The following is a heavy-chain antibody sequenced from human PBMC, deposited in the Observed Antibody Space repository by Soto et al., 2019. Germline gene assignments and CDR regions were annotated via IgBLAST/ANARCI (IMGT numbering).Heavy chain of an antibody. Sequence: QVQLVQSGAEVKKPGSSVTVSCKASGGTVTNYAISWVRQAPGQGLEWMGGIIPFFGTANYAQKFQGKVTITADKSTNTAYMELTSLRSENTAVYYCARGLSVAGTRGYYYYGMDVWGQGTTVTVSS. CDR3: ARGLSVAGTRGYYYYGMDV. D-gene: IGHD6-19*01. J-gene: IGHJ6*02. CDR1: GGTVTNYA. V-gene: IGHV1-69*06. CDR2: IIPFFGTA.